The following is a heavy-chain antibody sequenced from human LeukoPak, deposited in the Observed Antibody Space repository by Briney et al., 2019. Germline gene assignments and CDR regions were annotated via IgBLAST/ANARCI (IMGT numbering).Heavy chain of an antibody. J-gene: IGHJ4*02. Sequence: GGSLRLSCAASGFTFSSYSMNWVRQAPGKGLEWVSSISSSSSYIYYADSVKGRFTISRDNAKNSLYLQMNSLRAEDTAVYYCARGGAAAHNSGVFDYWGQGTLVTVSS. D-gene: IGHD2-2*01. CDR3: ARGGAAAHNSGVFDY. V-gene: IGHV3-21*01. CDR1: GFTFSSYS. CDR2: ISSSSSYI.